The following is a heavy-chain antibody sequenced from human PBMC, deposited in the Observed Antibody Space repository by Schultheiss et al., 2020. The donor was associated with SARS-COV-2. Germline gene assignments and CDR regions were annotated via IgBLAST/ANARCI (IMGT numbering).Heavy chain of an antibody. J-gene: IGHJ4*02. CDR2: IGTGGDT. D-gene: IGHD3-22*01. Sequence: GESLKISCAASGFIFRNYGMHWVRRAPGKGLEWVSAIGTGGDTYYADSVMGRFTISRDNAKKSLYLHMNSLIAEDMAVYYCARACLLNTTNITMIVVVTRNQYYFDYWGQGTLVTVSS. V-gene: IGHV3-47*01. CDR1: GFIFRNYG. CDR3: ARACLLNTTNITMIVVVTRNQYYFDY.